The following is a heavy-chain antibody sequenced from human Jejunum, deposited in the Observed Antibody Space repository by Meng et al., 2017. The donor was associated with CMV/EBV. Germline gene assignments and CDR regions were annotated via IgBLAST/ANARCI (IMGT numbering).Heavy chain of an antibody. CDR1: GFSVSSSGMC. V-gene: IGHV2-70*20. CDR2: IDWDGDT. J-gene: IGHJ4*02. D-gene: IGHD2-15*01. CDR3: ARTKGGRGFIDF. Sequence: SGFSVSSSGMCVSWVRQPPGKALEWLALIDWDGDTYYSTFLKTRLTISKDTSKNQVVLTMSNMDPADTATYYCARTKGGRGFIDFWGQGTLGTVSS.